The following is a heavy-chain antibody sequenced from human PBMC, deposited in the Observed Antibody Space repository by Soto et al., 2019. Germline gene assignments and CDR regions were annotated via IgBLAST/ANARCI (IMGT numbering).Heavy chain of an antibody. CDR1: GGSFSGYY. Sequence: SETLSLTCAVYGGSFSGYYWSWIRQPPGKGLEWIGEINHSGSTNYNPSLKSRVTISVDTSKNQFSLKLSSVTAADTAVYYCARGPHYYGSGLWWFDPWDQGTLVTVSS. CDR3: ARGPHYYGSGLWWFDP. J-gene: IGHJ5*02. CDR2: INHSGST. D-gene: IGHD3-10*01. V-gene: IGHV4-34*01.